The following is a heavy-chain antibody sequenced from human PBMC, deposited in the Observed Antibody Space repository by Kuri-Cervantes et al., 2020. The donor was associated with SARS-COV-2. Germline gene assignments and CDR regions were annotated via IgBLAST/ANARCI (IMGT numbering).Heavy chain of an antibody. CDR2: IYHSGST. V-gene: IGHV4-38-2*02. D-gene: IGHD2-2*02. Sequence: SETLSLTCTVSGYSISSGYYWGWIRQHPGKGLEGIGSIYHSGSTYYNPSLKSRVTISVDTSQNQFSLKLSSVTAADTAVYYCAGGEYQLLYAYSYGSIDYWGQGTLVTVSS. CDR1: GYSISSGYY. CDR3: AGGEYQLLYAYSYGSIDY. J-gene: IGHJ4*02.